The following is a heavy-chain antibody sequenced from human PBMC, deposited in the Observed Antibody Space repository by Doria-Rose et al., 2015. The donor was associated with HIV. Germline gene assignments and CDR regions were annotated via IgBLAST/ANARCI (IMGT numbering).Heavy chain of an antibody. V-gene: IGHV2-26*01. CDR3: ARIKSSRWYHKYYFDF. Sequence: QVTLKESGPVLVKPTETLTLTCTVSGVSLSSPGMGVSWIRQPPGKALEWLANIFSDDEGSYKTSLKSRLTISRSTSKSQVVLTMTDMDPVDTATYYCARIKSSRWYHKYYFDFWGQGTLSSSPQ. CDR1: GVSLSSPGMG. D-gene: IGHD6-13*01. J-gene: IGHJ4*02. CDR2: IFSDDEG.